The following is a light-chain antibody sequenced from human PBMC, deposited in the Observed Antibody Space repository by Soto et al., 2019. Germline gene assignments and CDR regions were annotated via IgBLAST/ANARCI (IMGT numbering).Light chain of an antibody. V-gene: IGKV1-39*01. Sequence: DIQMTQSPSSLSASVGDRVTITCRASQSISSYLNWYQQKPGKAPKLLIYAASSLQSGVPSRFSGSGSWTDFTLTISSLQPEDFATYYCQQSYSTPWTCGQGTKVEIK. CDR3: QQSYSTPWT. J-gene: IGKJ1*01. CDR1: QSISSY. CDR2: AAS.